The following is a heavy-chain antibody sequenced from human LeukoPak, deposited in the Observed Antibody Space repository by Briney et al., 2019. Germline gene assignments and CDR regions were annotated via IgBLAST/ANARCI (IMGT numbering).Heavy chain of an antibody. CDR3: ARDDHGDYHAFDI. J-gene: IGHJ3*02. CDR2: IYSGGST. D-gene: IGHD4-17*01. CDR1: GFTVSSNY. Sequence: PGGSLRLSCAAFGFTVSSNYMSWVRQAPGKGLEWVSVIYSGGSTYYADSVKGRFTISRDNSKNTLYLQMNSLRAEDTAVYYCARDDHGDYHAFDIWGQGTMVTVSS. V-gene: IGHV3-53*01.